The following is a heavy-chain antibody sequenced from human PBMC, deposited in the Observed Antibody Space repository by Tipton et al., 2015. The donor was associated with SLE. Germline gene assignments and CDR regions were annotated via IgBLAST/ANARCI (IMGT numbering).Heavy chain of an antibody. V-gene: IGHV4-61*09. J-gene: IGHJ4*02. Sequence: TLSLTCTVSGGSISSGSYYWSWIRQPAGKGLEWIGHIYTSGSTNYNPSLKSRVTISVDTSKNQFSLKLSSVTAADTAVYYCAKQNSSGYYPWGQGTLVTVSS. CDR3: AKQNSSGYYP. CDR1: GGSISSGSYY. CDR2: IYTSGST. D-gene: IGHD3-22*01.